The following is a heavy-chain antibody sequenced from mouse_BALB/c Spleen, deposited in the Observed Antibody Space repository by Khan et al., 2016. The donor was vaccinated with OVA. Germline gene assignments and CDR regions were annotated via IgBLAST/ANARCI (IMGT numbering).Heavy chain of an antibody. D-gene: IGHD1-1*01. CDR3: ARLAYYYDSEGFAY. Sequence: EVKLMESGGDVVKPGGSLKLSCAASGFTFSTYGMSWVRQTPDKRLEWVATISTGGHYTYYPDTVKGRFTISRDNAKNTLYLQMSSLKSGDTAMFYCARLAYYYDSEGFAYWGQGTLVTVSA. V-gene: IGHV5-6*01. CDR2: ISTGGHYT. J-gene: IGHJ3*01. CDR1: GFTFSTYG.